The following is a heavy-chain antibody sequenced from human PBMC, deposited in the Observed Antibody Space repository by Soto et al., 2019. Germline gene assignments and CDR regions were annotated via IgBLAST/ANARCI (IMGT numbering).Heavy chain of an antibody. V-gene: IGHV1-46*03. CDR2: IHPAGINT. D-gene: IGHD1-1*01. CDR3: AREPRWKDLVCWFAP. CDR1: GYSFSSHY. J-gene: IGHJ5*02. Sequence: ASVKVSWKAVGYSFSSHYMHWVRQAPGQGLEWMGTIHPAGINTAYAQKFQGRVTMTTDTSTSTVYMELTSLTSEDTALFYCAREPRWKDLVCWFAPCAQGPL.